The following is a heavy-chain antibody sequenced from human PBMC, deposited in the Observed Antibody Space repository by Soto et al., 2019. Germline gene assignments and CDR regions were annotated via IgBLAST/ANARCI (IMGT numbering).Heavy chain of an antibody. D-gene: IGHD3-22*01. J-gene: IGHJ4*02. CDR2: ISAYNGNT. CDR3: ARAGQYYDSSGYAD. Sequence: QVKLVQSGTEVKKPGASMKVSCKASGYSFATSGISWVRQAPGQGLEWMGWISAYNGNTNYDQKFQDRIIMTTDTYTSTAYLELRSLRSDDTAVYYCARAGQYYDSSGYADWGQGTLVTVSS. V-gene: IGHV1-18*01. CDR1: GYSFATSG.